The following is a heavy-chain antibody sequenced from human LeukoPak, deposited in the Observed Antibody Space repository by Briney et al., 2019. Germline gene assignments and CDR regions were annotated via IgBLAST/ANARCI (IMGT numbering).Heavy chain of an antibody. J-gene: IGHJ4*02. CDR3: ARDRSSGSGSYYVLDY. Sequence: ASVKVSCKASGYTFTGYYMHWVRQAPGRGLEWMGWINPNSGGTNYAQKFQGRVTMTRDTSISTAYMEPSRLRSDDTAVYYCARDRSSGSGSYYVLDYWGQGTLVTVSS. D-gene: IGHD3-10*01. V-gene: IGHV1-2*02. CDR2: INPNSGGT. CDR1: GYTFTGYY.